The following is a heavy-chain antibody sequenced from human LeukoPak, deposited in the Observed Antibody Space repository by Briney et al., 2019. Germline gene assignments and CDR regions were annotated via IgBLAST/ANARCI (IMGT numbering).Heavy chain of an antibody. CDR2: TYYRSKWYN. J-gene: IGHJ4*02. CDR1: GDSVSSNSAA. V-gene: IGHV6-1*01. Sequence: SQTLSLTCAISGDSVSSNSAAWNWIRQSPSRGLEWLGRTYYRSKWYNDYAVSVKSRITINPDTSKNQFSLQLNSVTPEDTAVYYCARVTYYDSSGSAGFDYWGQGTLVTVSS. CDR3: ARVTYYDSSGSAGFDY. D-gene: IGHD3-22*01.